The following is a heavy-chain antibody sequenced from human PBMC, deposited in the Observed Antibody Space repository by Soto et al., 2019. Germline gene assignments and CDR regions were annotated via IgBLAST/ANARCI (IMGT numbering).Heavy chain of an antibody. V-gene: IGHV3-48*02. J-gene: IGHJ6*02. CDR1: GFTFSSYS. D-gene: IGHD3-10*01. CDR3: ARGPSGSYYTYYYYYGMDV. Sequence: LILSCAASGFTFSSYSMNWVRQAPGKGLEWVSYISSSSSTIYYADSVKGRFTISRDNAKNSLYLQMNSLRDEDTAVYYCARGPSGSYYTYYYYYGMDVWGQGTTVTVS. CDR2: ISSSSSTI.